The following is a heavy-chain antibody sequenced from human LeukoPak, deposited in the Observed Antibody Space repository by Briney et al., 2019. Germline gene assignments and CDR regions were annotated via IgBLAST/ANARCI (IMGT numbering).Heavy chain of an antibody. J-gene: IGHJ3*02. V-gene: IGHV3-7*03. CDR1: GFTFSSYW. CDR3: AKTQGSGSQAGFDI. D-gene: IGHD1-26*01. Sequence: GGSLRLSCAASGFTFSSYWMNWARQAPGKGLEWVASINHNGNVNYYVDSVKGRFTISRDNAKNSLYPQMNSLRAEDTAVYYCAKTQGSGSQAGFDIWGQGTLVTVSS. CDR2: INHNGNVN.